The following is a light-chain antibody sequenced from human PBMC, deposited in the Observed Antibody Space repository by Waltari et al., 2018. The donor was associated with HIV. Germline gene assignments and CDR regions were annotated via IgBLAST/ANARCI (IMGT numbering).Light chain of an antibody. CDR3: STWDDSLGHWL. CDR2: RTD. V-gene: IGLV1-47*01. J-gene: IGLJ3*02. Sequence: QSVLSQPPSASGTPGQNTSISCSGDISNIGNSFVYWYQQRPGMAPRLLIYRTDQLPSGVPCRFSGSKSDTSASLAISGLRFEDDADYQCSTWDDSLGHWLVGGGTKLTVL. CDR1: ISNIGNSF.